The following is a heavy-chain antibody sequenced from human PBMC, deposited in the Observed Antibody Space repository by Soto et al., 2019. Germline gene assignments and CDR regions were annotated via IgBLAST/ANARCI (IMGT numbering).Heavy chain of an antibody. CDR3: ARLPDGYYYYGMDV. CDR2: MNPNSGNT. Sequence: QVQLVQSGAEVKKPGSSVKVSCKASGYTFTSYDINWVRQATGQGLEWMGWMNPNSGNTGYAPKFQGRVTMTRNTSISTAYMELSSLRSEDTAVYYCARLPDGYYYYGMDVWGQGTTVTVSS. V-gene: IGHV1-8*01. CDR1: GYTFTSYD. J-gene: IGHJ6*02.